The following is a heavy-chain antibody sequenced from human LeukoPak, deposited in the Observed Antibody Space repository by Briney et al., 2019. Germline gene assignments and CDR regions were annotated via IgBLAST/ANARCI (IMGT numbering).Heavy chain of an antibody. CDR2: INAGNGNT. Sequence: ASVKVSCKASGYTFTSYAMHWVRQAPGQRLEWMGWINAGNGNTKYSQKFQGRVTITRDTSASTAYMELSSLRSEDTAVYYCARVPLMDPRDFDYWGQGTLVTVPS. CDR1: GYTFTSYA. CDR3: ARVPLMDPRDFDY. J-gene: IGHJ4*02. D-gene: IGHD3-10*01. V-gene: IGHV1-3*01.